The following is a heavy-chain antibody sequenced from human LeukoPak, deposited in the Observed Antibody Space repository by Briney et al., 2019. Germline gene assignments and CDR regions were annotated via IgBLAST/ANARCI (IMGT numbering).Heavy chain of an antibody. V-gene: IGHV3-23*01. D-gene: IGHD6-19*01. CDR2: ISGSGGST. CDR1: GFTFSSYA. J-gene: IGHJ4*02. CDR3: AKVSSSGPLRY. Sequence: GGSLRLSCAASGFTFSSYAMSWVRQAPGKGLEWVSAISGSGGSTYYADSVKGRSTISRDNSKNTPYLQMNSLRAEDTAVYYCAKVSSSGPLRYWGQGTLVTVSS.